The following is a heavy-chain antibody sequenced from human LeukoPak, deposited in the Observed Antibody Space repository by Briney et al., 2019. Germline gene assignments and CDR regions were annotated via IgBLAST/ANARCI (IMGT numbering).Heavy chain of an antibody. Sequence: SETLSLTCTVSGGSISSSSYYWGRIRQPPGKGLEWIGSIYYSGSTNHNPSLKSQVTIPVVTSKNQFSLKLGSVTAADTAVYYCARRGGSITIFDWGQGTLVTVSS. V-gene: IGHV4-39*01. CDR2: IYYSGST. CDR3: ARRGGSITIFD. D-gene: IGHD3-3*01. J-gene: IGHJ4*02. CDR1: GGSISSSSYY.